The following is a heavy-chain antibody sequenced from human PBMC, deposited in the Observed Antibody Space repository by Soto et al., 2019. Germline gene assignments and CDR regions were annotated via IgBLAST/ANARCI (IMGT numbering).Heavy chain of an antibody. CDR3: ARLVYDTRLNYMYFDF. CDR2: IFHDGTA. D-gene: IGHD3-10*01. CDR1: GVSLTSGNW. Sequence: LSLTCAVSGVSLTSGNWWTWVRQPPQRGLEYIGEIFHDGTANYYPSFERRVAMSVDTSRNQFSLKLTSVTAADTAVYFCARLVYDTRLNYMYFDFWGPGTLVTVSS. V-gene: IGHV4-4*01. J-gene: IGHJ4*02.